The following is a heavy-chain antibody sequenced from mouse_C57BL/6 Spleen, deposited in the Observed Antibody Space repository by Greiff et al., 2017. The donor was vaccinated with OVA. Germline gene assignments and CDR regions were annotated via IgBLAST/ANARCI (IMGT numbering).Heavy chain of an antibody. J-gene: IGHJ4*01. D-gene: IGHD1-1*01. V-gene: IGHV1-7*01. CDR3: AINYGSSYEAMDY. CDR2: INPSSGYT. CDR1: GYTFTSYW. Sequence: VKLVESGAELAKPGASVKLSCKASGYTFTSYWMHWVKQRPGQGLEWIGYINPSSGYTKYNQKFKDKATLTADKSSSTAYMQLSSLTYEDSAVYYCAINYGSSYEAMDYWGQGTSVTVSS.